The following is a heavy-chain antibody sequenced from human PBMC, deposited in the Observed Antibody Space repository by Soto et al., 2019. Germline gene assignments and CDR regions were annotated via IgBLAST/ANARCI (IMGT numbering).Heavy chain of an antibody. J-gene: IGHJ5*02. V-gene: IGHV1-46*01. CDR1: GYTFTSYY. D-gene: IGHD2-21*01. CDR2: INPSGGST. Sequence: ASVKVSCKASGYTFTSYYMHWVRQAPGQGLEWMGIINPSGGSTSYAQKFKGRVTMTRDTSSNTVYMDLSGLKSDDTAVFYCAREIYRGGNLNWFDACGQGTLVTVSA. CDR3: AREIYRGGNLNWFDA.